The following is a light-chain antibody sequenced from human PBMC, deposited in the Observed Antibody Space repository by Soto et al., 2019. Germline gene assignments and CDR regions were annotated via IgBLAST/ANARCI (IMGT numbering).Light chain of an antibody. Sequence: EIVMTQSPATLSVSPVEGATVSCRASQSVSSHLAWYQHKPGQAPRLLFYDASTRATGIPARFSGSGSGTDFTLTISSLEPEDFAVYYCQQRSNWPPITFGQGTRLEIK. J-gene: IGKJ5*01. CDR2: DAS. CDR3: QQRSNWPPIT. V-gene: IGKV3-11*01. CDR1: QSVSSH.